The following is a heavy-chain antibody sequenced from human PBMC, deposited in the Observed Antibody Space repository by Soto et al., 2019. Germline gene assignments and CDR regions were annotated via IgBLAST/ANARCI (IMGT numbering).Heavy chain of an antibody. CDR3: ASQLGHCTGGSCRGAFDY. J-gene: IGHJ4*02. CDR2: IYNTGSS. V-gene: IGHV4-31*03. D-gene: IGHD2-8*02. CDR1: GVSITRGGYY. Sequence: SETLSLTCTVSGVSITRGGYYWSWIRQLPGKGLEWIGYIYNTGSSSYNPSLKSRLMISLDTSKTQFSLKLTAVTAADTAIYYCASQLGHCTGGSCRGAFDYWGQGALVT.